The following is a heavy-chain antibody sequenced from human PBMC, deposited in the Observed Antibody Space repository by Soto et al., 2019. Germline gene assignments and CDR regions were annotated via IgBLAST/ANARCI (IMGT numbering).Heavy chain of an antibody. CDR3: ARAHYYDSSGYVDFDY. CDR1: GGSISSGGYY. D-gene: IGHD3-22*01. CDR2: IYYSGST. J-gene: IGHJ4*02. Sequence: LSLTCTVSGGSISSGGYYWSWIRQHPGKGLEWIGYIYYSGSTYYNPSLKSRVTISVDTSKNQFSLKLSSVTAADTAVYYCARAHYYDSSGYVDFDYWGQGTLVTVS. V-gene: IGHV4-31*03.